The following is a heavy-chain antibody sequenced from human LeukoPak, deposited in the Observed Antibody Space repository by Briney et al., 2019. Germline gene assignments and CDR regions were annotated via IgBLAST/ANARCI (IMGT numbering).Heavy chain of an antibody. V-gene: IGHV4-59*11. CDR1: GGSISSHY. D-gene: IGHD3-3*01. CDR2: IYYSGST. CDR3: ARGHYDFWSAALSWFDP. Sequence: SETLSLTCTVSGGSISSHYWSWIRQPPGKGLEWIGYIYYSGSTNYSPSLKSRVTISVDTSKNQFSLKLSSVTAADTAVYYCARGHYDFWSAALSWFDPWGQGTLVTVSS. J-gene: IGHJ5*02.